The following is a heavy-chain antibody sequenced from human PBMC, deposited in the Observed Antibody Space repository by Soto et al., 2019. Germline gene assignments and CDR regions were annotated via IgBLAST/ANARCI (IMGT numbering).Heavy chain of an antibody. V-gene: IGHV3-48*01. CDR2: ISSSSSTI. Sequence: GGSLRLSCAASGFTFSSYSMNWVRQAPGKGLEWVSYISSSSSTIYYADSVKGRFTISRDNAKNSLYLQMNSLRAEDTAVYYCARASECSGGSCYPWGYMDVWGKGTTVTVSS. J-gene: IGHJ6*03. CDR1: GFTFSSYS. CDR3: ARASECSGGSCYPWGYMDV. D-gene: IGHD2-15*01.